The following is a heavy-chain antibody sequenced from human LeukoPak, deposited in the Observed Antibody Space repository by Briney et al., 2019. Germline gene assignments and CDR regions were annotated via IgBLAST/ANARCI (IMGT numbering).Heavy chain of an antibody. CDR3: AKARGYSYGPRDYFDY. J-gene: IGHJ4*02. D-gene: IGHD5-18*01. CDR1: GFTLSGMG. V-gene: IGHV3-30*18. CDR2: LSYDGSNK. Sequence: GGSLRLSFEPSGFTLSGMGWHGVGQAPAKGRGGGPVLSYDGSNKYYADSVKGRFTISRDNSKNTLYLQMNSLRAEDTAVYYCAKARGYSYGPRDYFDYWGQGTLVTVSS.